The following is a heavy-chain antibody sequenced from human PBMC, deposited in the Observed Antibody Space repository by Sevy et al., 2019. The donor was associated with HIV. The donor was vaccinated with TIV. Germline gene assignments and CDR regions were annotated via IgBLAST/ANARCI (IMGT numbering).Heavy chain of an antibody. V-gene: IGHV3-9*01. Sequence: GGSLRLSCAASGLTLRRYAMHWVRQVPGKGLEWVAGISCDGDKINYADYVKGRFTISRDNTKNSLYLQMNGLRAGDTAVYYCAKVREGASGPGIFDSWGQGTPVTVSS. CDR3: AKVREGASGPGIFDS. D-gene: IGHD6-13*01. CDR1: GLTLRRYA. J-gene: IGHJ5*01. CDR2: ISCDGDKI.